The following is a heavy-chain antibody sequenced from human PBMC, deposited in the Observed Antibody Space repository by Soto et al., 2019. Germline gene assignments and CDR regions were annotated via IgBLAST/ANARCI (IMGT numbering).Heavy chain of an antibody. CDR2: IIPLFVTA. J-gene: IGHJ4*02. CDR3: ARDSRYYFDSSGYFNFDY. D-gene: IGHD3-22*01. Sequence: QVQLVQSGAEVKKPGSSVKVSCKASGGTFSNYAICWVRQAPGQGLEWMGGIIPLFVTANYAQKFQGRVTITADESTSTAYMELNSLRSEDTAVYYCARDSRYYFDSSGYFNFDYWGQGTLVTVSS. CDR1: GGTFSNYA. V-gene: IGHV1-69*12.